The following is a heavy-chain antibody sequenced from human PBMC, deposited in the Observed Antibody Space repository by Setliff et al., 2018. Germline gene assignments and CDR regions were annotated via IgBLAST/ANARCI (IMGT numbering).Heavy chain of an antibody. Sequence: ASVKVSCKASGYTFTSYGISWVRPAPGQGLEWMGWISAYNGNTNYAQKLQGRVTMTTDTSTSTAYMELRSLRSDDTAVYYCARGYSSSWQSRMGFDPWGQGTLVTVSS. CDR1: GYTFTSYG. CDR2: ISAYNGNT. CDR3: ARGYSSSWQSRMGFDP. J-gene: IGHJ5*02. D-gene: IGHD6-13*01. V-gene: IGHV1-18*01.